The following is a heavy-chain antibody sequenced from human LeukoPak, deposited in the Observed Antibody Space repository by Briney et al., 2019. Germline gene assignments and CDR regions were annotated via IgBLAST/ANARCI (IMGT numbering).Heavy chain of an antibody. Sequence: SETLSLTCTVSGDSMKNYYWAWIRQPPGKGLEWIGYIHDTRGTNYNPYLKSRVTMSLDTSKNHFSLSLKSVIAADTAVYFCAGGIGYATSPADHLGQGTLVIVSS. V-gene: IGHV4-59*01. CDR3: AGGIGYATSPADH. D-gene: IGHD6-13*01. CDR2: IHDTRGT. J-gene: IGHJ5*02. CDR1: GDSMKNYY.